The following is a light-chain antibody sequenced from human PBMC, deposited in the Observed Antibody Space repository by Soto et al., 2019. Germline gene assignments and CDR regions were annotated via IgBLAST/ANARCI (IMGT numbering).Light chain of an antibody. V-gene: IGLV2-11*01. CDR1: SSDVGGYNY. Sequence: QSALTQPRSVSGSTGQSVTISCTGTSSDVGGYNYVSWYQQHPGKAPKLMIYDVSKRPSGVPDRFSGSKSGNTASLTISGLQAEDGADYYCCSFAGSSKAVFGGGTKVTVL. CDR2: DVS. J-gene: IGLJ2*01. CDR3: CSFAGSSKAV.